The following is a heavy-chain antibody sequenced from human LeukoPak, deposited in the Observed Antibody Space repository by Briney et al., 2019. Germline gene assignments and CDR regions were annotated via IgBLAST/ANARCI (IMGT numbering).Heavy chain of an antibody. J-gene: IGHJ4*02. V-gene: IGHV3-30*18. CDR3: AKDGYYGSGTFPDY. D-gene: IGHD3-10*01. Sequence: GGSLRLSCAASGFTFRSYGMNWVRQAPGKGLEWVGVISYDGTNKFYVDSLRGRFTISRDNSKNTLYLQMDSLRAEDTAVYYCAKDGYYGSGTFPDYWGQGTLVTVSS. CDR2: ISYDGTNK. CDR1: GFTFRSYG.